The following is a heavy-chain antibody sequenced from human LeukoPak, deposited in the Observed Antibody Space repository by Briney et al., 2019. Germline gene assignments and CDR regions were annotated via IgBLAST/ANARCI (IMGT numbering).Heavy chain of an antibody. CDR1: GFTFSSYL. CDR3: ARDDPGLDCSSTSCYSVGSFDY. CDR2: IKQDGSEK. V-gene: IGHV3-7*01. D-gene: IGHD2-2*01. J-gene: IGHJ4*02. Sequence: GGSLRLSCAASGFTFSSYLMSWVRQAPGKGLEWVANIKQDGSEKYYVDSVKGRFTISRDNAKNSLYLQMNSLRAEDTAVYYCARDDPGLDCSSTSCYSVGSFDYWGQGTLVTVSS.